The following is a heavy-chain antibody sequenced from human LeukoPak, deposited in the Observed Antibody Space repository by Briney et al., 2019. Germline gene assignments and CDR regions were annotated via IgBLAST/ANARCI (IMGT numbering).Heavy chain of an antibody. CDR3: ARDQNYYDSSGYPAFDY. D-gene: IGHD3-22*01. Sequence: GGSLRLSCAASGFTFSSYEMNWVRQAPGKGLEWVSYISSSGSTIYYADSAKGRFTISRDNAKNSLYLQMNSLRAEDTAVYYCARDQNYYDSSGYPAFDYWGQGTLVTVSS. CDR1: GFTFSSYE. CDR2: ISSSGSTI. J-gene: IGHJ4*02. V-gene: IGHV3-48*03.